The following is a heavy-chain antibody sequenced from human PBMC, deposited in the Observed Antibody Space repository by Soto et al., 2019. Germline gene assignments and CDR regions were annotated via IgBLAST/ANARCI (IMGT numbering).Heavy chain of an antibody. V-gene: IGHV4-4*02. CDR3: ARLVYDTRLNYMYFDF. Sequence: SETLSLTCAVSGVSLTSGNWWTWVRQSPQRGLEYIGEIFHDGTANYYPSFERRVAMSVDTSRNQFSLKLTSVTAADTAVYFCARLVYDTRLNYMYFDFWGPGTLVTVXS. D-gene: IGHD3-10*01. J-gene: IGHJ4*02. CDR2: IFHDGTA. CDR1: GVSLTSGNW.